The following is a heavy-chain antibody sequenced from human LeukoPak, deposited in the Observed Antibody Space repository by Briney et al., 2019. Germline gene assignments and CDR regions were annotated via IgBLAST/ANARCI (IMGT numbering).Heavy chain of an antibody. CDR1: GGSISSYY. D-gene: IGHD2-15*01. CDR3: AREPFLSYSPYYYGMDV. V-gene: IGHV4-4*07. Sequence: SETLSLTCTVSGGSISSYYWSWIRQPAGKGLEWIGRIYTSGSTNYNPSLKSRVTMSVDTSKNQFSLKLSSVTAADTAVYYCAREPFLSYSPYYYGMDVWGQGTTVTVSS. J-gene: IGHJ6*02. CDR2: IYTSGST.